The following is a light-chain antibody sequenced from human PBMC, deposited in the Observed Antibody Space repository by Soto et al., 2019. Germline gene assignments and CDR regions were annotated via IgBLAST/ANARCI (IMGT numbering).Light chain of an antibody. Sequence: QSALAQPPSASGSPGQSVTISCTGTSSDVGGYNFVSWYQHHPGKAPKVIIYEVSKRPSGVPNRFSGSKSGNTSSLTFSGLQSEDEADYYCSSYAGSNIYVFGAGTKLTVL. J-gene: IGLJ1*01. CDR2: EVS. CDR1: SSDVGGYNF. V-gene: IGLV2-8*01. CDR3: SSYAGSNIYV.